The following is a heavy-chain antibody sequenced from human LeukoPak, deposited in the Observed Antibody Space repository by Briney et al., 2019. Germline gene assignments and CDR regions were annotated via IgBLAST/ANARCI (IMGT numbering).Heavy chain of an antibody. D-gene: IGHD2-2*01. CDR2: IKQDGSEK. V-gene: IGHV3-7*01. J-gene: IGHJ5*02. Sequence: GGSLRLSCAASGFTFSSYWMSWVRQAPGKGLEWVANIKQDGSEKYYVDSVKGRFTISRDNAKNSLYLQMNSLRAEDTAVYYCARDAFPGYCSSTSCYQSWFDPWGQGTLVTVSS. CDR3: ARDAFPGYCSSTSCYQSWFDP. CDR1: GFTFSSYW.